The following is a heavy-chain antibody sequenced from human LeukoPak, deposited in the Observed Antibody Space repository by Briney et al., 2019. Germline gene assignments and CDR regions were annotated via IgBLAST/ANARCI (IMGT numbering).Heavy chain of an antibody. CDR2: ISGSGEST. CDR1: GFTFSSYS. Sequence: PGGSLRLSCAASGFTFSSYSMSWVRQAPGKGLEWVSDISGSGESTHYADSVKGRFTISRDNSKSTLYLQMNSLRAEDTAVYYCAKGEYYYDSSGYYSRWGQGTLVTVSS. V-gene: IGHV3-23*01. D-gene: IGHD3-22*01. CDR3: AKGEYYYDSSGYYSR. J-gene: IGHJ4*02.